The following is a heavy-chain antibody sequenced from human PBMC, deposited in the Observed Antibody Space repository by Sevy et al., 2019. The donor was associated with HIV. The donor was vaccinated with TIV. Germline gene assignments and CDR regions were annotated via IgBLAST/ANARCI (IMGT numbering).Heavy chain of an antibody. D-gene: IGHD4-17*01. CDR3: ARRLYGDYIDAFDF. V-gene: IGHV4-30-4*01. J-gene: IGHJ3*01. CDR1: GGSISSSDYY. CDR2: ISYSGNT. Sequence: SETLSLTCTVPGGSISSSDYYWSWIRQPPGKGLEWIGYISYSGNTYYSPSLKSRVTISGDTSQNQFSLKLSSVTAADTAVYYCARRLYGDYIDAFDFWGQGTVVTVSS.